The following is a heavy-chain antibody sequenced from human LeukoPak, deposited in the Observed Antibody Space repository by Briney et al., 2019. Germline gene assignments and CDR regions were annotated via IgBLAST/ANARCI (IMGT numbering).Heavy chain of an antibody. CDR2: IYYSGST. D-gene: IGHD1-26*01. V-gene: IGHV4-31*03. J-gene: IGHJ4*02. Sequence: SETLSLTCTVSGGSISSGGYYWSWIRQHPGKGLEWIGYIYYSGSTYYNPSLKSRVTISVDTSKNQFSLKLSSVTAADTAVYYCARQDGKVGAYTGPYYFDYWGQGTLVTVSS. CDR3: ARQDGKVGAYTGPYYFDY. CDR1: GGSISSGGYY.